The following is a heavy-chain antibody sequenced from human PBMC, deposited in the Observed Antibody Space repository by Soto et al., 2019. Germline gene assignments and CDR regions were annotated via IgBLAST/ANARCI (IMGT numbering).Heavy chain of an antibody. D-gene: IGHD3-22*01. V-gene: IGHV3-48*02. CDR1: GFTFRSYS. J-gene: IGHJ6*02. Sequence: ESGGGLVQPGGSLRLSCAASGFTFRSYSMNWVRQAPGKGLEWVSYISSSSSTIYYADSVKGRFTISRDNAKNSLYLQMNSLRDEDTAVYYCARKNTYYYDSSGRMDVWGQGTTVTVSS. CDR3: ARKNTYYYDSSGRMDV. CDR2: ISSSSSTI.